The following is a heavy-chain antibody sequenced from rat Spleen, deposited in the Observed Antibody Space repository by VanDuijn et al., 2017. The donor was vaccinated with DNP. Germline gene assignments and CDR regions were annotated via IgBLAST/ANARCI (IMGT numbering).Heavy chain of an antibody. CDR2: INTGSGGT. CDR3: ARGGDGVWLAY. Sequence: QVQVQQSGAELAKPGSSVKISCRASGYTFITNYVGWMKQTTGQGLEFIGFINTGSGGTNYNEKFKGKATLTVDKSSSTAFMQFSSLTLDDSAVYYCARGGDGVWLAYWGQGTLVTVSS. CDR1: GYTFITNY. V-gene: IGHV1-43*01. D-gene: IGHD1-1*01. J-gene: IGHJ3*01.